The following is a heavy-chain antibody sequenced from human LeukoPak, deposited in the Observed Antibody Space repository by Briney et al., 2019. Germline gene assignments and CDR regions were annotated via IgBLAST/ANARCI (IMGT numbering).Heavy chain of an antibody. CDR1: GGSFSGYY. Sequence: SETLSLTCAVYGGSFSGYYWSWIRQPPGKGLEWIREINHSGSTNYNPSLKSRVTISVDTSKNQFSLKLSSVTAADTAVYYCARGLYYDILTGYFLGPYYFDYWGQGTLVTVSS. J-gene: IGHJ4*02. CDR2: INHSGST. CDR3: ARGLYYDILTGYFLGPYYFDY. V-gene: IGHV4-34*01. D-gene: IGHD3-9*01.